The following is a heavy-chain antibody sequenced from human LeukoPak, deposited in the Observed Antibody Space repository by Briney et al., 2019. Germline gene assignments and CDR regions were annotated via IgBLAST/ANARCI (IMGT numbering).Heavy chain of an antibody. CDR1: GFTFDDYG. CDR3: ARVRDCSSTSCRRYYYYYYYTDV. J-gene: IGHJ6*03. V-gene: IGHV3-20*04. Sequence: GGSLRLSCAASGFTFDDYGMSWVRQAPGKGLEWVSGINWNGGSTGYADSVKGRFTISRDNAKNSLYLQMNSLRAEDTALYYCARVRDCSSTSCRRYYYYYYYTDVWGKGTTVTVSS. CDR2: INWNGGST. D-gene: IGHD2-2*01.